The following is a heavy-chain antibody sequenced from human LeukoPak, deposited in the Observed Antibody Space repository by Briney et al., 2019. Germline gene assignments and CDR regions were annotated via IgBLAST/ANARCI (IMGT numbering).Heavy chain of an antibody. D-gene: IGHD7-27*01. Sequence: GGSLRLSCAASGFTFSSYAVSWVRQAPGKGLEWVSYITGTTSTIYYADSVKGRFTISRDNAKNSLYLQMNSLRAEDTAVYYCARDLNWETYWGQGTLVSVSS. CDR1: GFTFSSYA. V-gene: IGHV3-48*01. CDR3: ARDLNWETY. CDR2: ITGTTSTI. J-gene: IGHJ4*02.